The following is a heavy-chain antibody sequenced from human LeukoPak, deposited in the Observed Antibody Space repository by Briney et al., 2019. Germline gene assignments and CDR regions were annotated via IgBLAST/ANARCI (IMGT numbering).Heavy chain of an antibody. CDR1: GGSISSYY. J-gene: IGHJ6*02. V-gene: IGHV4-59*01. D-gene: IGHD6-6*01. Sequence: PSETLSLTCTVSGGSISSYYWSWLRQPPGKGLEWIGYIYYSGSTNYNPSLKSRVTISVDTSKNQFSLKLSSVTAADTAVYYCARVRYSSSSLVYYYYYGMDVWGQGTTVTVSS. CDR3: ARVRYSSSSLVYYYYYGMDV. CDR2: IYYSGST.